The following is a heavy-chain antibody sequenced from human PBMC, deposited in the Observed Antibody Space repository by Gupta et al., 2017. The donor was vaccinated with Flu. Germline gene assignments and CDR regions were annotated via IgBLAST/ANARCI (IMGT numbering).Heavy chain of an antibody. V-gene: IGHV3-74*01. CDR1: GFTFSSDW. J-gene: IGHJ4*02. CDR2: INSDGSST. CDR3: ARGVRGGWYVDY. Sequence: EVQLVESGGGLVQPGGSLRLSCAASGFTFSSDWMHWVRQAPGKGLVWVSRINSDGSSTNYADSVKGRFTISRDNAKNTLYLQMNSLRAEDTAVYYCARGVRGGWYVDYWGQGTLVTVSS. D-gene: IGHD3-10*01.